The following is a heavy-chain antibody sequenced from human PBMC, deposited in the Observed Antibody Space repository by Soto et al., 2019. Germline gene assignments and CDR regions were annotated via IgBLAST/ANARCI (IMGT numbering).Heavy chain of an antibody. J-gene: IGHJ4*02. CDR1: GYTFTIYY. D-gene: IGHD3-16*02. V-gene: IGHV1-46*03. CDR3: ARGYLGELSLLDY. Sequence: QVQLVQSGAEVKKPGASVKVSCKASGYTFTIYYMHWVRQAPGQGLEWMGIINPSGGSTRYAQKVQGRVTMTRDTSTSTVYMELSSLRSEDTAVYYCARGYLGELSLLDYGGQGTLVTVSS. CDR2: INPSGGST.